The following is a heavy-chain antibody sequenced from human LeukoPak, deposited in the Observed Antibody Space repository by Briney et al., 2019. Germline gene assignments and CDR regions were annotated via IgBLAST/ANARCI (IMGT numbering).Heavy chain of an antibody. CDR2: ISGSAGST. V-gene: IGHV3-23*01. D-gene: IGHD3-22*01. Sequence: PGGSLRLSCAASGFTFSSYAMSWVRQAPGKGLEWVSAISGSAGSTYYADSVKGRFTISRDNSKNTLYLQMNSLRAEDTAVYYCAKDFPGVVVITGGGDYWGQGTLVTVSS. J-gene: IGHJ4*02. CDR3: AKDFPGVVVITGGGDY. CDR1: GFTFSSYA.